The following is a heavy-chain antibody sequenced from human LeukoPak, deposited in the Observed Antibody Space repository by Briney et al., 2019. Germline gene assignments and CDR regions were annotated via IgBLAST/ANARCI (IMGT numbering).Heavy chain of an antibody. D-gene: IGHD3-22*01. V-gene: IGHV1-2*02. CDR3: ARDLGSITMMDY. CDR2: INPNSGGT. J-gene: IGHJ4*02. CDR1: GYTFTGYY. Sequence: ASVKVSCKASGYTFTGYYMHWVRQAPGQGLEWMGWINPNSGGTNYAQKFQGRVTMTRDTSISTAYMELSRLRSDDTAVYYCARDLGSITMMDYWGKGTLVTVSS.